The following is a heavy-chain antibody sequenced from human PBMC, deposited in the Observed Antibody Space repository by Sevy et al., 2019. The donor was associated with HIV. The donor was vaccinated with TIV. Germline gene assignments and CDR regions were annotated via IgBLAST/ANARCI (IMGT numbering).Heavy chain of an antibody. J-gene: IGHJ3*02. Sequence: GGSLRLSCVASGFTFSSYAMNWVRQAPGKGLEWVSSISGSGGSPYYAVSVKGRFTISRDNSKNMLYLQMNSLRVEDTAIYYCAKDLIFAVGEAFDIWGQGTMVTVSS. D-gene: IGHD3-3*01. CDR1: GFTFSSYA. CDR3: AKDLIFAVGEAFDI. V-gene: IGHV3-23*01. CDR2: ISGSGGSP.